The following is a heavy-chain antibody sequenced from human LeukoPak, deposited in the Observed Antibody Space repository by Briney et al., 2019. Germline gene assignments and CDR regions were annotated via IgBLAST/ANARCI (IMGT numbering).Heavy chain of an antibody. CDR1: GFTFSIYW. CDR2: INSDGSST. D-gene: IGHD3-3*01. Sequence: GGSLRLSCAASGFTFSIYWMHWVRQAPGKGLVWVSRINSDGSSTSYADSVKGRFTISRDNAKNTLYLQMNSLRAEDTAVYYCARDEDWSGSYGAFDIWGQGTMVTVSS. V-gene: IGHV3-74*01. CDR3: ARDEDWSGSYGAFDI. J-gene: IGHJ3*02.